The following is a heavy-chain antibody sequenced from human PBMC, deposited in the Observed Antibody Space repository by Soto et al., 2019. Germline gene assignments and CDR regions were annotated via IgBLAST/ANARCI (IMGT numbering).Heavy chain of an antibody. V-gene: IGHV3-23*01. CDR2: ISGRGGST. J-gene: IGHJ4*02. CDR1: GFTFSSYA. D-gene: IGHD5-12*01. CDR3: AKDLRYSGYHETFDY. Sequence: PGGSLRLSCAASGFTFSSYAMSWVRQAPGKGLEWVSAISGRGGSTYYADSVKGRFTISRDNSKNTLYLQMNSLRAEDTAVYYCAKDLRYSGYHETFDYWRQGPLATVSS.